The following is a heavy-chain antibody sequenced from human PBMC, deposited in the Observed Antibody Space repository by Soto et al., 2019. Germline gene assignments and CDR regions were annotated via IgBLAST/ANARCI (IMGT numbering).Heavy chain of an antibody. V-gene: IGHV1-8*01. CDR3: ARMATFGSLNWFDP. CDR1: GYIFTNND. Sequence: ASVKVSGKASGYIFTNNDVSCVLQSTGQGLDWMGWMNPGSGDTGYAQKFQGRVTMTRDISIATAYMELSSLRSDDTAIYYCARMATFGSLNWFDPWGQGTLVTVS. CDR2: MNPGSGDT. D-gene: IGHD3-16*01. J-gene: IGHJ5*02.